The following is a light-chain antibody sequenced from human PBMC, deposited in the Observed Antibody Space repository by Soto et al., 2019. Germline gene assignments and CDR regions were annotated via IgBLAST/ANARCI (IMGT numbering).Light chain of an antibody. CDR1: QSISSW. CDR3: QQYNSYSRT. J-gene: IGKJ1*01. V-gene: IGKV1-5*03. Sequence: DIQMTQSPSTLSASVGDRVTITCRASQSISSWLAWYQQKPGKAPKLLIYKASNLETWVPSRFSGSGSETEFTLPISSLQPDDFATYYCQQYNSYSRTFGQGTKVEIK. CDR2: KAS.